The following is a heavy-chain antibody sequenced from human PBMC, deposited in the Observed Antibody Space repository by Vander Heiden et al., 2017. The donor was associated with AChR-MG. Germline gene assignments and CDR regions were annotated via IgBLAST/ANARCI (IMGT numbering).Heavy chain of an antibody. J-gene: IGHJ4*02. CDR3: AKAGYSSSWVHFDY. D-gene: IGHD6-13*01. CDR2: ISGSGGST. CDR1: GFTFSSYA. Sequence: EVQLLESGGGLVQPGGSLRLSCAASGFTFSSYAMGGVRQAPGKGLEWVSAISGSGGSTYYADSVKGRFTISRDNSKNTLYLQMNSLRAEDTAVYYCAKAGYSSSWVHFDYWGQGTLVTVSS. V-gene: IGHV3-23*01.